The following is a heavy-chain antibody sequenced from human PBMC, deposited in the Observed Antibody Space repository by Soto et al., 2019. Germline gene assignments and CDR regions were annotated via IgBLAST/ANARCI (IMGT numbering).Heavy chain of an antibody. V-gene: IGHV1-3*01. CDR1: GYTFTSYG. CDR2: INAGNGNT. D-gene: IGHD1-26*01. Sequence: VSVKVSCKASGYTFTSYGISWVRQAPGQRLEWMGWINAGNGNTKYSQKFQGRVTITRDTSASTAYMELSSLRSEDTAVYYCARGGSLYWYFDLWGRGTLVTVPQ. J-gene: IGHJ2*01. CDR3: ARGGSLYWYFDL.